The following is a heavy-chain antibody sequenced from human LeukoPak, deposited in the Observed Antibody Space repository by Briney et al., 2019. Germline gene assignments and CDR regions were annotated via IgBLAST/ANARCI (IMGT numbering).Heavy chain of an antibody. J-gene: IGHJ5*02. CDR1: GGSISSGGYY. D-gene: IGHD3-10*01. CDR3: ARTNGSGSYYSRMVWFDP. Sequence: PSETMSLTCTVSGGSISSGGYYWSWIRQPPGKSLEWIGYIYHSGSTYYNPSLKSRVTISVDRSKNQFSLKLSSVTAADTAVYYCARTNGSGSYYSRMVWFDPWGQGTLVTVSS. CDR2: IYHSGST. V-gene: IGHV4-30-2*01.